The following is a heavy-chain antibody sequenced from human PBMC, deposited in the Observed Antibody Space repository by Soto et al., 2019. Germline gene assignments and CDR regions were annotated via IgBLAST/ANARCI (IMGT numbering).Heavy chain of an antibody. CDR3: AKGDTADSGYDYHYYYGMDV. D-gene: IGHD5-12*01. CDR2: ISWNSGSI. V-gene: IGHV3-9*01. Sequence: GGSLRLSCAASGFTFDDYAVHWVRQAPGKGLEWVSGISWNSGSIGYADSVKGRFTISRDNAKNSLYLQMNSLRAEDTALYYCAKGDTADSGYDYHYYYGMDVWGQGTTVTVSS. J-gene: IGHJ6*02. CDR1: GFTFDDYA.